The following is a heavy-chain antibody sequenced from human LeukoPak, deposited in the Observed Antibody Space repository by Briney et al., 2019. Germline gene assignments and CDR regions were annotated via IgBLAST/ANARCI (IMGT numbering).Heavy chain of an antibody. CDR2: ISSSGSTI. Sequence: GGSLRLSCAASGFTFSDYYMSWIRQAPGKGLEWVSYISSSGSTIYYADSVKGRFTISRDNAKNSLYLQMNSLRAEDTAVYYCARRPMDYYYGSGDDAFDIWGQGTMVTVSS. J-gene: IGHJ3*02. V-gene: IGHV3-11*01. CDR3: ARRPMDYYYGSGDDAFDI. CDR1: GFTFSDYY. D-gene: IGHD3-10*01.